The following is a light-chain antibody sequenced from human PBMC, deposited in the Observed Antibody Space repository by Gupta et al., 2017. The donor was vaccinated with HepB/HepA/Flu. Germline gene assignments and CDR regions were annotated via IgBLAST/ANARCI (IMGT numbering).Light chain of an antibody. J-gene: IGKJ4*01. V-gene: IGKV4-1*01. CDR3: QQYYSSPLT. Sequence: DIVMTQSPDSLAVSLGERDTSNCKSSQSVLYSSNNKNYLSWFQQKPGQPPKLLIYWASTRESGVPDRFSGSGSGTDFTLTISSLRAEDVAVYYCQQYYSSPLTFGGGTKVEIK. CDR1: QSVLYSSNNKNY. CDR2: WAS.